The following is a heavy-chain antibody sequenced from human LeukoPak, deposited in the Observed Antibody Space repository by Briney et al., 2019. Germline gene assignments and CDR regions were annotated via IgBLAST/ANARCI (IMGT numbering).Heavy chain of an antibody. D-gene: IGHD3-3*01. CDR2: IYSSGST. J-gene: IGHJ6*03. CDR1: GGSISGYY. V-gene: IGHV4-4*07. CDR3: ARVVVFGVVSSDYYYYYMDV. Sequence: SETPSLTCTVSGGSISGYYWSWIRQPAGKGLEWIGRIYSSGSTNYNPSLKSRATMSVDTSKNQFSLKLSSVTAADTAVYYCARVVVFGVVSSDYYYYYMDVWGKGTTVTVSS.